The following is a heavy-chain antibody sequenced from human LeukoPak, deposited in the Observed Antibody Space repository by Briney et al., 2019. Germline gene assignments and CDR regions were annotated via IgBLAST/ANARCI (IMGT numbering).Heavy chain of an antibody. Sequence: PSETLSLTCAVYGGSFSGYYWSWIRQPPGKGLEWIGSIYHSGSTYYNPSLKSRVTISVDTSKNQFSLKLSSVTAADTAVYYCARDRYQLPIRSDFDYWGQGTLVTVSS. CDR1: GGSFSGYY. V-gene: IGHV4-34*01. CDR3: ARDRYQLPIRSDFDY. D-gene: IGHD2-2*01. CDR2: IYHSGST. J-gene: IGHJ4*02.